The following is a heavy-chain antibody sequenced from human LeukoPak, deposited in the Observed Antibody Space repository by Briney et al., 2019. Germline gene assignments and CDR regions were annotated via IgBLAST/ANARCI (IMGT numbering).Heavy chain of an antibody. CDR3: ARDGRGIAAPIDY. J-gene: IGHJ4*02. CDR1: GGTFSSYA. V-gene: IGHV1-69*06. Sequence: ASVKVSCKASGGTFSSYAISWVRQAPGQGLEWMGGIIPIFGTANYAQKFQGRVTITADKSTSTAYMELSSLRSEDTAVYYCARDGRGIAAPIDYWGQGTLVTVSS. D-gene: IGHD6-13*01. CDR2: IIPIFGTA.